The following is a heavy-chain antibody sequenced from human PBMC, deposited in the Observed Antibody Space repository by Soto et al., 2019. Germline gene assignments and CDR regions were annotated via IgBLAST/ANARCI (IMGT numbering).Heavy chain of an antibody. J-gene: IGHJ4*02. CDR3: ARRIVATETFDY. V-gene: IGHV4-59*08. CDR1: GGSISRFY. Sequence: SETLSLINTVSGGSISRFYWRWIRQPPGKGLEWIGYIYYSGSTYYNPSLKSRVTISVDTSKNQFSLKLSSVTAADTAVYYCARRIVATETFDYWGQGTLVTAS. D-gene: IGHD5-12*01. CDR2: IYYSGST.